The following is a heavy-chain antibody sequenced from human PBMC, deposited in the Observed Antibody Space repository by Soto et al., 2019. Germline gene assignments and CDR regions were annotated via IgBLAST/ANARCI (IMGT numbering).Heavy chain of an antibody. J-gene: IGHJ6*02. V-gene: IGHV3-33*01. CDR1: EFTFSSYG. CDR3: ARDNRRRSKYDFWSGYSYYGMDV. D-gene: IGHD3-3*01. CDR2: IWYDGSNK. Sequence: GGSLRLSCAASEFTFSSYGMHWVRQAPGKGLEWVAVIWYDGSNKYYADSVKGRFTISRDNSKNTLYLQMNSLRAEDTAVYYCARDNRRRSKYDFWSGYSYYGMDVWGQGTTVTVSS.